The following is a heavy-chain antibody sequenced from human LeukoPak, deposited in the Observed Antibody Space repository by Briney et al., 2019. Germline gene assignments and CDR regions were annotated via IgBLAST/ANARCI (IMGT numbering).Heavy chain of an antibody. Sequence: TGGSLRLSCAASGFTFSSYAMSWVRQAPGKGLEWVSAISGSGGSTYYADSVKGRFTISRDNAKNSLYLQMNSLRAEDTAVYYCASGYDSSGYYYNYWGQGTLVTVSS. CDR3: ASGYDSSGYYYNY. V-gene: IGHV3-23*01. J-gene: IGHJ4*02. D-gene: IGHD3-22*01. CDR2: ISGSGGST. CDR1: GFTFSSYA.